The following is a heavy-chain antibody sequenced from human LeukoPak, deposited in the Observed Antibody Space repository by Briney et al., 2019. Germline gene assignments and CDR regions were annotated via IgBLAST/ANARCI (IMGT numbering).Heavy chain of an antibody. J-gene: IGHJ5*02. D-gene: IGHD1-1*01. CDR1: GYSISSGYY. Sequence: SETLSLTCTVSGYSISSGYYWGWIRQRPGKGLEWSGNIYHSWSTYYNPPLKSRVTISIDTSKNQFSLRLSSVAAADTAMYYCVSFYELERLFPSSNWFDPWGQGTLVTVSS. CDR3: VSFYELERLFPSSNWFDP. CDR2: IYHSWST. V-gene: IGHV4-38-2*02.